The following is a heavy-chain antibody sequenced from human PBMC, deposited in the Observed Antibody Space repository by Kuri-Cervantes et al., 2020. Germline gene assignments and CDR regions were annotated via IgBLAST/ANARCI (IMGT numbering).Heavy chain of an antibody. Sequence: GSLRLSCTVSGGSISSYYWSWIRQPPGKGLEWIGNIYYSGSTYYNPSLKSRVTISVDTSKNQFSLKLSSVTAADTAVYYCARVLMRGSFDYWGQGTLVTVSS. CDR2: IYYSGST. CDR3: ARVLMRGSFDY. CDR1: GGSISSYY. V-gene: IGHV4-59*12. J-gene: IGHJ4*02. D-gene: IGHD3-16*01.